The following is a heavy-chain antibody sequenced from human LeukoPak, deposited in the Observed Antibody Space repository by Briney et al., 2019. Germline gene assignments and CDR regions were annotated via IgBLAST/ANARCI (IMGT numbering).Heavy chain of an antibody. CDR3: ARDRPGYSSGWLAWDY. CDR1: GYTFTGYY. V-gene: IGHV1-2*02. D-gene: IGHD6-19*01. J-gene: IGHJ4*02. CDR2: INPNSGGT. Sequence: ASVKVSCKASGYTFTGYYMHWVRQAPGKGLEWMVWINPNSGGTNYAQKFQGRVTMTRDTSISTAYMELSRLSSDDTAVYYCARDRPGYSSGWLAWDYWGQRTLVTVSS.